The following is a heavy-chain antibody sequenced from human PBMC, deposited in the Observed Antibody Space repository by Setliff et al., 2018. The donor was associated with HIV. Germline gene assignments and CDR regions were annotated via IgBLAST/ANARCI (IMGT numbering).Heavy chain of an antibody. CDR1: AYSITSGSYY. CDR3: AREPNDGEPGNFDY. J-gene: IGHJ4*02. V-gene: IGHV4-61*09. CDR2: IYTSGST. D-gene: IGHD1-1*01. Sequence: SETLSLTCTVSAYSITSGSYYWSWIRQPAGKGLEWIGHIYTSGSTNYNPSLKSRVTISVDTSKNQFSLKLSSVTAADTAVYYCAREPNDGEPGNFDYWGQGTLVTVSS.